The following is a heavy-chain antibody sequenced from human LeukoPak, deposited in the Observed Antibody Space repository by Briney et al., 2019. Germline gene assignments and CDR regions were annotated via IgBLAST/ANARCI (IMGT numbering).Heavy chain of an antibody. CDR2: ISWNSGSI. CDR3: AKVRYRYNWNDVEFDY. CDR1: GFTFDDYA. D-gene: IGHD1-20*01. J-gene: IGHJ4*02. Sequence: PGGSLRLSCAASGFTFDDYAMHWVRQAPGKGLEWVSGISWNSGSIGYADSVKGRFTISRDNAKNSLYLQMNSLRAEDTALYYCAKVRYRYNWNDVEFDYWGQGTLVTVSP. V-gene: IGHV3-9*01.